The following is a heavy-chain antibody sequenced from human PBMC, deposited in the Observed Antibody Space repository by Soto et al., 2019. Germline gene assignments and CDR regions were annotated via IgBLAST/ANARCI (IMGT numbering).Heavy chain of an antibody. V-gene: IGHV4-39*01. Sequence: QLQLQESGPGLVKPSETLSLTCTVSGGSISSSSYYWGWIRQPPGKGLEWIGSIFYSWSTSYNPSLKSRVTISVDTSKHQFSLKLSSVTAADTAVYYCARHLTYCSAGSCYSDFPYYGMDVWGQGTTVTVSS. D-gene: IGHD2-15*01. CDR3: ARHLTYCSAGSCYSDFPYYGMDV. CDR1: GGSISSSSYY. CDR2: IFYSWST. J-gene: IGHJ6*02.